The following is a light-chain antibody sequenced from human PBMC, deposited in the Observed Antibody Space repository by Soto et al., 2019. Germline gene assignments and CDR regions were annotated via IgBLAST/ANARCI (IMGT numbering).Light chain of an antibody. CDR3: QQSYSPGLFT. CDR2: AAS. Sequence: DIQMTQSPSFLSASVGDRVTITCQASQSIGTYLNWYQQKPGKAPKLLIYAASNLQTGVPSRFSGSGFETDFTLTINSLRPEDFASYYCQQSYSPGLFTFGPGTKVDIK. CDR1: QSIGTY. J-gene: IGKJ3*01. V-gene: IGKV1-39*01.